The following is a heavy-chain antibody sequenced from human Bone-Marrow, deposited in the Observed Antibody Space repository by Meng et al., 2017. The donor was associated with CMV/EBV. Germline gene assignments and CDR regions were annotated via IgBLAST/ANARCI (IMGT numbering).Heavy chain of an antibody. D-gene: IGHD2-21*01. CDR1: GGSISGGSISTYS. V-gene: IGHV4-59*12. J-gene: IGHJ3*02. Sequence: SETLSLTCTVSGGSISGGSISTYSWTWIRQPPGKGLEWIGYIYYSGSTNYNPSLKSRVTISVDTSKNQFSLKLTSVTAADTAVYYCARVSTEVVVIAIRGHDAFDIWGQGTMVTVSS. CDR2: IYYSGST. CDR3: ARVSTEVVVIAIRGHDAFDI.